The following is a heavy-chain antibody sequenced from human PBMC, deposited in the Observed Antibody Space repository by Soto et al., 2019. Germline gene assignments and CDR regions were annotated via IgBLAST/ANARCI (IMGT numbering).Heavy chain of an antibody. CDR2: IYYSGST. CDR1: GGSIRNYY. J-gene: IGHJ4*02. Sequence: QVHLQESGPGLVKPSETLSLTCTVTGGSIRNYYWSWIRQPPGGGLEWIGYIYYSGSTNYNPALKSRLTISVGTSRKEFSLRLTSVTAADSAVYYCARDPGGRFDSWGQGTLVTVSS. D-gene: IGHD1-26*01. V-gene: IGHV4-59*01. CDR3: ARDPGGRFDS.